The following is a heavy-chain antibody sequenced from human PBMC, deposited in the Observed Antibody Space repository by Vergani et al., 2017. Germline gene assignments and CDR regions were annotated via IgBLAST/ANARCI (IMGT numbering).Heavy chain of an antibody. Sequence: QVQLQESGPGLVKPSETLSLTCTVSGGSISSYYWSWIRQPPGKGLEWIGYIYYSGSTNYNPSLKSRVTISVDTSKNQFSLKLSSVTAADTAGYYCASSERWLPYFDYWGQGTLVTVSS. D-gene: IGHD5-24*01. V-gene: IGHV4-59*01. J-gene: IGHJ4*02. CDR2: IYYSGST. CDR3: ASSERWLPYFDY. CDR1: GGSISSYY.